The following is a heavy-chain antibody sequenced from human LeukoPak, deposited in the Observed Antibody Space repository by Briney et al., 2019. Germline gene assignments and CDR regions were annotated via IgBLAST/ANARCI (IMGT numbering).Heavy chain of an antibody. Sequence: PSETLSLTCTVSGASITNYYWNWLRQPPGKGLEWIGYFYYSGSDNYNPSLKSRITISVDTSKNQFSLKLSSVTAADTAVYYCVRGYCSGATCYHSDYWGQGTLVTVSS. D-gene: IGHD2-15*01. CDR1: GASITNYY. J-gene: IGHJ4*02. CDR2: FYYSGSD. CDR3: VRGYCSGATCYHSDY. V-gene: IGHV4-59*01.